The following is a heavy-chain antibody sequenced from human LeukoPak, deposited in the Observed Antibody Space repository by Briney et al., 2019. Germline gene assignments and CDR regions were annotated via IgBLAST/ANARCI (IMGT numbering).Heavy chain of an antibody. V-gene: IGHV3-9*01. J-gene: IGHJ4*02. CDR3: AKDHYASGYYFDY. CDR1: GFTFDDYA. CDR2: ISWNSGRI. D-gene: IGHD3-16*01. Sequence: GGSLRLSCAASGFTFDDYAMYWVRQAPGKGLEWVSGISWNSGRIGYADSVKGRFTISRDNAKNSLYLQMNSLRAEDTALYYCAKDHYASGYYFDYWGQGTLVTVSS.